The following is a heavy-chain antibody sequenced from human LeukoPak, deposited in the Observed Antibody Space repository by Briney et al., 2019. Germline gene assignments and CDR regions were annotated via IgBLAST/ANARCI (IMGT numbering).Heavy chain of an antibody. CDR1: GYTFTSYD. D-gene: IGHD3-3*01. Sequence: ASVKVSCKASGYTFTSYDINWVRQATGQGLEWMGRMNPNSGNTGYAQKFQGRVTITRNTSISTAYMELSSLRSEDTAVYYCARGPTRVPIFGVVRPLGWFDPWGQGTLVTVSS. CDR2: MNPNSGNT. V-gene: IGHV1-8*03. CDR3: ARGPTRVPIFGVVRPLGWFDP. J-gene: IGHJ5*02.